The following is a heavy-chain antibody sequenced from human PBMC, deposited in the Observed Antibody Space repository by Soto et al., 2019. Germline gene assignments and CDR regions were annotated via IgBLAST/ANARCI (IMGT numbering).Heavy chain of an antibody. V-gene: IGHV1-2*02. CDR3: GKGRSGDVGVFY. D-gene: IGHD1-26*01. Sequence: QVQLVQSGAEVKKSGASVKISCKASGYSFTDYYIHWVRQAPGQGVEWMGEISPKSGGTKYAQRFQGRVSMTRDMSITTVYMDLSNLSPDDTAVYYCGKGRSGDVGVFYWGQGTMVTVYS. J-gene: IGHJ4*02. CDR1: GYSFTDYY. CDR2: ISPKSGGT.